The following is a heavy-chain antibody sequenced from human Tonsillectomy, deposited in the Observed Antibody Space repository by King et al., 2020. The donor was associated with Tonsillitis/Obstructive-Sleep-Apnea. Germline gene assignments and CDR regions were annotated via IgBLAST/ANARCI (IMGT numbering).Heavy chain of an antibody. CDR2: INAYNGNT. CDR1: GYTFTSYG. J-gene: IGHJ4*02. D-gene: IGHD3-10*01. CDR3: ARVPWFAELSASPNLDF. V-gene: IGHV1-18*01. Sequence: QLVQSGAEVKKPGASVKVSCKASGYTFTSYGISWVRQAPRQGLEWMGWINAYNGNTNYAQKLQGRVTMTTDTSTSTAYMELRSLRSDDTAVYYCARVPWFAELSASPNLDFWGQGTLVSVST.